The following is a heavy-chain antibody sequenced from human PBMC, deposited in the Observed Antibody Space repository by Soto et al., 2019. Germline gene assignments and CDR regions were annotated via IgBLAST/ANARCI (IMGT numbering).Heavy chain of an antibody. Sequence: SETLSLTCTLSGGSISSGGYYSSWIRQNPGKGLEWIGYIYYSGSTYYNPSLKSRVTISVDTSKNQFSLKLSSVTAADTALYYCVRSKGGYSYGTPFDYWGQGTLVTVSS. CDR1: GGSISSGGYY. V-gene: IGHV4-31*03. D-gene: IGHD5-18*01. CDR2: IYYSGST. J-gene: IGHJ4*02. CDR3: VRSKGGYSYGTPFDY.